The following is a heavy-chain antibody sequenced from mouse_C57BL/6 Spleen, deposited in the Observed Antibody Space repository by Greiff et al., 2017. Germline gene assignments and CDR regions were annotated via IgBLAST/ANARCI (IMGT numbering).Heavy chain of an antibody. CDR1: GYTFTSYW. CDR2: INPSSGYT. Sequence: QVQLQQSGAELAKPGASVKLSCKASGYTFTSYWMHWIKQRPGQGLEWIGYINPSSGYTKYNQKFKDKATLTADKSSSTAYMQLSSLTYEDSAVYYCAEITTVVGRDYWGQGTTLTVSS. CDR3: AEITTVVGRDY. V-gene: IGHV1-7*01. D-gene: IGHD1-1*01. J-gene: IGHJ2*01.